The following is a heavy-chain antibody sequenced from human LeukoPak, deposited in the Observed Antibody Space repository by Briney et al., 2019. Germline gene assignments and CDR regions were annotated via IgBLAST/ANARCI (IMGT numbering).Heavy chain of an antibody. J-gene: IGHJ6*02. Sequence: ASVKVSCKASGYTFTSYGISWVRQAPGQGLEWMGWISAYNGNTNYAQKLQGRVTMTTDTSTSTAYMELRSLRSDDTAVYYCARWVAYSGSYYYHGMDVWGQGTTVTVSS. V-gene: IGHV1-18*01. CDR2: ISAYNGNT. CDR3: ARWVAYSGSYYYHGMDV. CDR1: GYTFTSYG. D-gene: IGHD1-26*01.